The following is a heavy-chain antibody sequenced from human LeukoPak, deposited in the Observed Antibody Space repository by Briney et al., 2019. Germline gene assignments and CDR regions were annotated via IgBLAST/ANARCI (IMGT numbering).Heavy chain of an antibody. Sequence: ASVKVSCKASGYTFTSYDINWVRQATGQGLEWMGWMNPNSGNTGFAQKFQGRVTMTRNTSIITAYMELSSLRSEDTAVYYCARESRRTGSDDFDYWGQGTLVTVSS. V-gene: IGHV1-8*01. D-gene: IGHD1-14*01. CDR2: MNPNSGNT. J-gene: IGHJ4*02. CDR1: GYTFTSYD. CDR3: ARESRRTGSDDFDY.